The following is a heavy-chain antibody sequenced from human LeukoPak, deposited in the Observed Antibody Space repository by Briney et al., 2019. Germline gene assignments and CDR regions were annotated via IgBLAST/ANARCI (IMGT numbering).Heavy chain of an antibody. CDR2: INPNSGGT. J-gene: IGHJ4*02. Sequence: GASVKVSCKASGYTFTGYYMHWVRQAPGQGLEWMGWINPNSGGTNYAQKFQGRVTMTRDTSISTAYMELSRLRSDDTAVYYCARSTGAFSGYDKVGDYWGQGILVTVSS. D-gene: IGHD5-12*01. CDR1: GYTFTGYY. CDR3: ARSTGAFSGYDKVGDY. V-gene: IGHV1-2*02.